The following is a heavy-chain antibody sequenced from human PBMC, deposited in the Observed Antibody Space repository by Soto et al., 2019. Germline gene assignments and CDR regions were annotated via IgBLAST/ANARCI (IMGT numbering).Heavy chain of an antibody. D-gene: IGHD1-26*01. CDR1: GGSSSAYT. Sequence: SETLSDRKDGSGGSSSAYTKTGIRQTPEKGLQWIGQINHSGSANYNPSLKSRVTISVHTSNSQFSLELSSVTAADTAVYYCAICLITGSQSSGALYSFATWGQGTQGT. V-gene: IGHV4-34*01. CDR2: INHSGSA. CDR3: AICLITGSQSSGALYSFAT. J-gene: IGHJ4*02.